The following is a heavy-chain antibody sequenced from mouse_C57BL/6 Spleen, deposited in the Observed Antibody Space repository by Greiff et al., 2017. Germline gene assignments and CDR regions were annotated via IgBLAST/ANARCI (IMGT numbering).Heavy chain of an antibody. CDR3: ARAYDYGGGYAMDY. J-gene: IGHJ4*01. V-gene: IGHV2-6*03. Sequence: QVQLQQSGPGLVAPSQSLSITCTVSGFSLTSYGVHWVRQPPGKGLEWLVVIWSDGSTTYNSALKSKLSISKDNSKSQVFLKMNSLQTDDTAMYYCARAYDYGGGYAMDYWGQGTSVTVSS. CDR1: GFSLTSYG. D-gene: IGHD2-4*01. CDR2: IWSDGST.